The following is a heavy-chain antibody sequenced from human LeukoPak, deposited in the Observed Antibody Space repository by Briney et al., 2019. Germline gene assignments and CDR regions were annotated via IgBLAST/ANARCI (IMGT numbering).Heavy chain of an antibody. CDR1: GGSISNFY. D-gene: IGHD3-10*01. J-gene: IGHJ3*02. CDR2: IYYSGST. V-gene: IGHV4-59*08. CDR3: ARQGFSVDSNYYFAFDI. Sequence: SETLSLTCTVSGGSISNFYWSWIRQPPEKGLEWIGYIYYSGSTNYNPSLKSRVTMSVDTSKNQFSLKLNSVTAADTAVYYCARQGFSVDSNYYFAFDIWGQGTMVTVSS.